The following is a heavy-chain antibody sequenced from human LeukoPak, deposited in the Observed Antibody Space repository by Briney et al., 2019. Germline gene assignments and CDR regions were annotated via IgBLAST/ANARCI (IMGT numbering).Heavy chain of an antibody. CDR3: AKDPLLYSSSWPYYFDY. Sequence: PDRSLRLSCAASGFTFDDYAMHWVRQAPGKGLEWVSGISWNSGSIGYADSVKGRFTISRDNAKNSLYLQMNSLRAEETALYYCAKDPLLYSSSWPYYFDYWGQGTLVTVSS. J-gene: IGHJ4*02. CDR2: ISWNSGSI. D-gene: IGHD6-13*01. CDR1: GFTFDDYA. V-gene: IGHV3-9*01.